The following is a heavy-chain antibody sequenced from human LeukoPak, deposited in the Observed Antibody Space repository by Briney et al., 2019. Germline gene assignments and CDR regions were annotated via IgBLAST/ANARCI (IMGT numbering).Heavy chain of an antibody. CDR3: ARVEALRYFDWLLPSDAFDI. CDR2: ISWNSGSI. CDR1: GFTFDDYA. D-gene: IGHD3-9*01. V-gene: IGHV3-9*01. Sequence: GRSLRLSCAASGFTFDDYAMHWVRQAPGKGLEWVSGISWNSGSIGYADSVKGRFTISRDNAKNSLYLQMNSLRAEDTALYYCARVEALRYFDWLLPSDAFDIWGQGTMVTVSS. J-gene: IGHJ3*02.